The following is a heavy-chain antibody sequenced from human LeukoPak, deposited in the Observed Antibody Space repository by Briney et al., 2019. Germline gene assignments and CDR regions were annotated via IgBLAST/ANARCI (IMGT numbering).Heavy chain of an antibody. Sequence: ASVKVSCKASGYTFTSYGISWVRQAPGQGLEWMGWISAYNGNTNYAQKLQGRVTITTDTSTSTAYMELRSLRSDDTAVYYCARPHYDILTGYYNLDYWGQGTLVTVSS. CDR2: ISAYNGNT. CDR3: ARPHYDILTGYYNLDY. D-gene: IGHD3-9*01. V-gene: IGHV1-18*04. J-gene: IGHJ4*02. CDR1: GYTFTSYG.